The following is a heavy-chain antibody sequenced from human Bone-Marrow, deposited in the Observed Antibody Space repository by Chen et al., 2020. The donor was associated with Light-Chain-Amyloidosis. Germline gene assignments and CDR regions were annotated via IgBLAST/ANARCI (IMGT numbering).Heavy chain of an antibody. CDR1: GDSPNGYY. Sequence: QGQLVQSGVEVKKAGGAVRGSCGASGDSPNGYYTHWVRQAPGQGPEWMGWISASSGGTDYTQKFQGRVTMTRDTSITTAYMELRSLRCDDTAIYYCAKSRQQWLVRDAFDIWGQGTMLTVSS. V-gene: IGHV1-2*02. J-gene: IGHJ3*02. CDR2: ISASSGGT. CDR3: AKSRQQWLVRDAFDI. D-gene: IGHD6-19*01.